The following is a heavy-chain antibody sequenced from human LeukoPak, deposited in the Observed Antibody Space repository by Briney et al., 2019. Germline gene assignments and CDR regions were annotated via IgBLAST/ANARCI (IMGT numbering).Heavy chain of an antibody. CDR3: AKVGGAVAPPYYFDY. CDR1: GFTFSSYD. Sequence: PPGGSLRLSCAASGFTFSSYDMHWVRQATGKGLEWVSAIGTAGDTYYPGSVKGRFTISRENAKNSLYLQMNSLRAEDTAVYYCAKVGGAVAPPYYFDYWGQGTLVTVSS. CDR2: IGTAGDT. D-gene: IGHD2-15*01. J-gene: IGHJ4*02. V-gene: IGHV3-13*01.